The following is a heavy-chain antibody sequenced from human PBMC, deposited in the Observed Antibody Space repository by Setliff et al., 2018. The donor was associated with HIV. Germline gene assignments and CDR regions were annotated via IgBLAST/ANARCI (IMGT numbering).Heavy chain of an antibody. Sequence: ASVKVSCKASGYTFTSYGISWVRQAPGQGLEWMGWISAYNGNTNYAQKLQGRVTITRDTSASTAYMELSSLRSEDMAVYYCARGGSGWPGYYYYHMDVWGKGTTVTVSS. D-gene: IGHD6-19*01. J-gene: IGHJ6*03. CDR3: ARGGSGWPGYYYYHMDV. V-gene: IGHV1-18*03. CDR2: ISAYNGNT. CDR1: GYTFTSYG.